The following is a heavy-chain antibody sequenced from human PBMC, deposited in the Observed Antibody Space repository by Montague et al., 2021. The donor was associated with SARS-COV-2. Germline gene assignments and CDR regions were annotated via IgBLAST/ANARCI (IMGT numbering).Heavy chain of an antibody. D-gene: IGHD6-19*01. J-gene: IGHJ3*02. CDR2: IYYSGST. CDR3: ARQANSSGLFKPDAFDI. V-gene: IGHV4-39*01. Sequence: SETLSLTCTVSGGSISSSSYYWGWIRQPPGKGLEWIGSIYYSGSTYYNPSLKSRVTISVDTSRNQFSLKLSSVTAADTAVYYCARQANSSGLFKPDAFDIWGQGTMVTVSS. CDR1: GGSISSSSYY.